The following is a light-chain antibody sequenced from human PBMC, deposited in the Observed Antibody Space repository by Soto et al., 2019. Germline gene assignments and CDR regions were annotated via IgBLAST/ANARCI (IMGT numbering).Light chain of an antibody. CDR3: QQYQNWPPLT. CDR2: GAS. V-gene: IGKV3-15*01. J-gene: IGKJ4*01. Sequence: EIVMTQSPASLSVSPGERATLSCRASQSVSSNLAWYQQKPGQAPRLLIYGASTRATAIPARFSSSGSGTEFTLTISSLQSEDFAVYYCQQYQNWPPLTFGGGTKVEIK. CDR1: QSVSSN.